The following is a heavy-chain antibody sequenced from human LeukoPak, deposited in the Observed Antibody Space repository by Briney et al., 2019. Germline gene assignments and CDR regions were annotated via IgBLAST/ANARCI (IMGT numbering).Heavy chain of an antibody. J-gene: IGHJ4*02. Sequence: PSETLSLTCTVSGGSISSYYWSWIRQPPGKGLEWIGFIYKSVSTNYNPSLKSRVTISLDTSQNQFSLNLSSVTAADTAVYYRARSTWGAYGGYWGQGTLVTVSS. CDR1: GGSISSYY. D-gene: IGHD5-12*01. CDR2: IYKSVST. V-gene: IGHV4-59*01. CDR3: ARSTWGAYGGY.